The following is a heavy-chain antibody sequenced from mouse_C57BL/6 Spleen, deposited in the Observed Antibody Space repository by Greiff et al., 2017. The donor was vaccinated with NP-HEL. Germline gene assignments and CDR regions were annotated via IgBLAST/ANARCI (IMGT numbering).Heavy chain of an antibody. CDR1: GYTFTDYE. V-gene: IGHV1-15*01. CDR3: TRRGYYGSISPLNY. Sequence: VQLQQSGAELVRPGASVTLSCKASGYTFTDYEMHWVKQTPVHGLEWIGAIDPETGGTAYNQKFKGKAILTADKSSSTAYMELRCLTSADSAFYYCTRRGYYGSISPLNYWGQGTTLTVSS. D-gene: IGHD1-1*01. J-gene: IGHJ2*01. CDR2: IDPETGGT.